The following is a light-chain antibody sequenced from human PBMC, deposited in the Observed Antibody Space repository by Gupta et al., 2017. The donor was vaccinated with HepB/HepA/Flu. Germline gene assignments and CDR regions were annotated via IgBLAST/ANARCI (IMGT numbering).Light chain of an antibody. CDR2: GAS. Sequence: DIQMTQSPSTLSASVRDRVTITCRASHNIKTYLTWYQQKPGKAPQLLIYGASRLQSGVPSRFSGSGSGTDFTLSISRLQPEDFATYYCQHTDSTPRTFGQGTKVEIK. V-gene: IGKV1-39*01. CDR3: QHTDSTPRT. CDR1: HNIKTY. J-gene: IGKJ1*01.